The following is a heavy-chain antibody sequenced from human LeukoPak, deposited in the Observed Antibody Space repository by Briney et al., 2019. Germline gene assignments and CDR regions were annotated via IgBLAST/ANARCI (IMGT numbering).Heavy chain of an antibody. Sequence: ASVKVSCKASGYTFTGYYMHWVRQAPGQGLEWMGWINPNSGGTNYAQKFQGRVTMTRDTSISTAYMELRRLRSDDTAVYYCARLYCSGGSCYFDYWGQGTLVTVSS. D-gene: IGHD2-15*01. J-gene: IGHJ4*02. CDR2: INPNSGGT. V-gene: IGHV1-2*02. CDR3: ARLYCSGGSCYFDY. CDR1: GYTFTGYY.